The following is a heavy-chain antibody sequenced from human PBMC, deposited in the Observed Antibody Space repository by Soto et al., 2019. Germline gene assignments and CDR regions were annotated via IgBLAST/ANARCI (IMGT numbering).Heavy chain of an antibody. CDR2: IYYSGST. CDR3: ASLLEPPHYYGSGSPYVAP. J-gene: IGHJ5*02. Sequence: SETLSLTCTVPGGSISSTSYYWGWIRQPPGMGLEWIGSIYYSGSTYYKPSLKSRVTISLDTSKNQFSLRLSSVTAADTAVYYCASLLEPPHYYGSGSPYVAPWGQGTLVTVSS. CDR1: GGSISSTSYY. D-gene: IGHD3-10*01. V-gene: IGHV4-39*01.